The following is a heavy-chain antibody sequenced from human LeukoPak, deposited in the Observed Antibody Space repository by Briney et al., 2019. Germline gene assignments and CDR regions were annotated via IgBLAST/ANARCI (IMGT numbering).Heavy chain of an antibody. J-gene: IGHJ4*02. CDR1: GFTFDDYA. CDR3: AKVGPLWFGIYDY. CDR2: ISGSGGST. D-gene: IGHD3-10*01. V-gene: IGHV3-23*01. Sequence: GGSLRLSCAASGFTFDDYAMHWVWQAPGKGLEWVSAISGSGGSTHYADSVKGRFTISRDNSKNTLYLQMNSLRAEDTAVYYCAKVGPLWFGIYDYWGQGTLVTVSS.